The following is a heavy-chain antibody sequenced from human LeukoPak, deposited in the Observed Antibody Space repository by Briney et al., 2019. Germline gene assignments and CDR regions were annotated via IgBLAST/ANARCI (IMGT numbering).Heavy chain of an antibody. CDR2: IWYDGSNK. CDR1: GFTFSSYG. J-gene: IGHJ6*02. V-gene: IGHV3-33*01. D-gene: IGHD3-3*01. Sequence: PGGSLRLSCAASGFTFSSYGMHWVRQAPGKGLEWVAVIWYDGSNKYYAVSVKGRFTISRDNSKNTLYLQMNSLRAEDTAVYYCAREVGTIFGVAAYYYYGMDVWGQGTTVTVSS. CDR3: AREVGTIFGVAAYYYYGMDV.